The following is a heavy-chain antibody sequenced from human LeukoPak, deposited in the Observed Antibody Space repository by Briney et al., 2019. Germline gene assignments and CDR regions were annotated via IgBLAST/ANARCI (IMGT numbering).Heavy chain of an antibody. CDR3: ARLQEYTSSSWYGGYFDH. V-gene: IGHV4-39*02. J-gene: IGHJ4*02. Sequence: PSETLSLTCTVSGGSISSSSYYWVWLRQAPGQELVRSGSIYYSGRTYYHQSLESRVTISVDTSKNHFSPQLSPATAADTAVYYCARLQEYTSSSWYGGYFDHWGQGTLVTVSS. CDR2: IYYSGRT. CDR1: GGSISSSSYY. D-gene: IGHD6-13*01.